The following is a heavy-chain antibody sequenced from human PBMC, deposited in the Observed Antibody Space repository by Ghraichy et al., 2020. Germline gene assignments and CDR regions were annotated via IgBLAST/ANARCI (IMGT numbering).Heavy chain of an antibody. V-gene: IGHV4-4*07. CDR2: IYTSGST. CDR3: ARGNYDSRRGHYYYGIVF. D-gene: IGHD1-7*01. Sequence: SETLSLTCTVSGGSISSYYWSWIRQPAGKGLEWIGRIYTSGSTNYNPSLKSRVTRSVDTSKNQFSLKLSSVNAADTAVYYCARGNYDSRRGHYYYGIVFWGQGTKVTVSS. J-gene: IGHJ6*02. CDR1: GGSISSYY.